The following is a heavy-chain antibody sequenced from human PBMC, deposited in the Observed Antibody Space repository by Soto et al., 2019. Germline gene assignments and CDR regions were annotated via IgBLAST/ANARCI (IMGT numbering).Heavy chain of an antibody. CDR3: ARQGGPTYYDILTGKNYYFDY. CDR2: IYPGDSDT. CDR1: GYSFTSYC. D-gene: IGHD3-9*01. J-gene: IGHJ4*02. V-gene: IGHV5-51*01. Sequence: GESLKISCKGSGYSFTSYCIGWVRQMPGKGLEWMGIIYPGDSDTRYSPSFQGQVTISADKSISTAYLQWSSLKASDTAMYYCARQGGPTYYDILTGKNYYFDYWGQGTLVTVSS.